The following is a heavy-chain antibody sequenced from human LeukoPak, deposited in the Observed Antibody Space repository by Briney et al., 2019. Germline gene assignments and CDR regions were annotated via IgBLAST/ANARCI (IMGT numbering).Heavy chain of an antibody. CDR3: ARGAVVSGMDV. J-gene: IGHJ6*02. CDR1: GGSVSSGTYY. Sequence: SETLSLTCTVSGGSVSSGTYYWSWIRQPPGTRLEWIGYIYYSGTTNYNPSFKSRVTMSVDTSKNQFSLKLSSVTAADTAVYYCARGAVVSGMDVWGQGTTVTVSS. D-gene: IGHD3-16*02. V-gene: IGHV4-61*01. CDR2: IYYSGTT.